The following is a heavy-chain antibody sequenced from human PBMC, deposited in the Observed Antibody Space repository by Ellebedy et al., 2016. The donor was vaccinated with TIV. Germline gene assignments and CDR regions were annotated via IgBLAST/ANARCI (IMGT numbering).Heavy chain of an antibody. CDR2: INAGNGNT. Sequence: AASVKVSCKASGYTFTSYAMHWVRQAPGQRLEWMGWINAGNGNTKYSQKFQGRVTITRDTSASTAYMELSSLRSEDTAVYYCARATWGWGIFGVVIIPPDDYWGQGTLVTVSS. J-gene: IGHJ4*02. CDR3: ARATWGWGIFGVVIIPPDDY. V-gene: IGHV1-3*01. CDR1: GYTFTSYA. D-gene: IGHD3-3*01.